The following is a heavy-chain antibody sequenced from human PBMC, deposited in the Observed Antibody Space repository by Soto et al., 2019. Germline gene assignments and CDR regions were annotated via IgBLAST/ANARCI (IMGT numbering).Heavy chain of an antibody. V-gene: IGHV1-24*01. CDR3: ATRPPWIVVVPAVSWFDP. J-gene: IGHJ5*02. CDR1: GYTLTELS. D-gene: IGHD2-2*01. CDR2: FEPEDGET. Sequence: ASVKVSCKVSGYTLTELSMHWVRQAPGKGLEWMGGFEPEDGETIYAQKFQGRVTLTEDTSTDTAYMELSSLRSEDTAVYYCATRPPWIVVVPAVSWFDPWGQGTLVTVSS.